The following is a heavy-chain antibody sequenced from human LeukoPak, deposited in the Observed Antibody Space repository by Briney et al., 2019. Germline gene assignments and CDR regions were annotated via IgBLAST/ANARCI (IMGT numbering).Heavy chain of an antibody. CDR1: GFTFSSYT. V-gene: IGHV3-23*01. Sequence: GGSLRLSCAASGFTFSSYTMSWVRQAPGKGLEWVSAITGSGAVTYYEDSVKGRFTISRDNSKNTLYLQMSSLRVEDTAIYYCAKDPNGDYLGAFDSWGQGTMVTVSS. CDR3: AKDPNGDYLGAFDS. CDR2: ITGSGAVT. D-gene: IGHD4-17*01. J-gene: IGHJ3*02.